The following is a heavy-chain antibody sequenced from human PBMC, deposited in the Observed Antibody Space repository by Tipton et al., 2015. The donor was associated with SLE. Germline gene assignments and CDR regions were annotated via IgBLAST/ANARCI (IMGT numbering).Heavy chain of an antibody. Sequence: TLSLTCTVSGDSISRMNWWSWVRQPPGKGLEWIGEIYHSGSTHYNPSLKSRVTMSMDKSKNQFSLRLTSVTAADTAIYYCARDTGAIDYWGQGTLVTVSS. J-gene: IGHJ4*02. CDR1: GDSISRMNW. V-gene: IGHV4-4*02. CDR3: ARDTGAIDY. CDR2: IYHSGST.